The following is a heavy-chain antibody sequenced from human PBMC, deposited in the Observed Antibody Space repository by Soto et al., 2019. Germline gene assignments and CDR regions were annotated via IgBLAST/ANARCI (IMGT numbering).Heavy chain of an antibody. J-gene: IGHJ4*02. V-gene: IGHV3-9*01. CDR3: AMSNSNDLYYHFES. CDR2: INWNSDTI. CDR1: GFTFDDYA. D-gene: IGHD3-22*01. Sequence: EVQLMESGGGLVQPGGSLRLSCAASGFTFDDYAMHWVRQAPGKGLEWVSGINWNSDTIGYADSVKGRFTVSRDNAKGSLLLQMSSLRAEDTAVYFCAMSNSNDLYYHFESWGQGTPVTVSS.